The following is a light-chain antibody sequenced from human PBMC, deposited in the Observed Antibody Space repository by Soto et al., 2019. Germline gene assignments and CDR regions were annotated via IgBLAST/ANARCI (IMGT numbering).Light chain of an antibody. CDR3: QQTYSTPVT. Sequence: DIQMTQSPSSLSASVGATVTITCQASQTITRYLNWYQQKPGKAPKLLIHAASNLHSGVPSRFSGSGAGTDCTLTISSLQPEDSATYYCQQTYSTPVTFGGGTKVEIK. J-gene: IGKJ4*01. CDR1: QTITRY. V-gene: IGKV1-39*01. CDR2: AAS.